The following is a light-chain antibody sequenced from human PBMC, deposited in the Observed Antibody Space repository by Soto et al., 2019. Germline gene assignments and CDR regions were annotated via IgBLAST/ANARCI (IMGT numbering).Light chain of an antibody. CDR2: DAS. CDR1: QSVKTF. CDR3: QQYGSLIT. Sequence: LSQSTASPSFSPEKRATPSFRASQSVKTFLVWYQQRPGQAPRLLIHDASHRAAGIPARFSGSGFGTDFTLTINRLEPEDSAVYYCQQYGSLITFGQGRLL. V-gene: IGKV3-11*01. J-gene: IGKJ5*01.